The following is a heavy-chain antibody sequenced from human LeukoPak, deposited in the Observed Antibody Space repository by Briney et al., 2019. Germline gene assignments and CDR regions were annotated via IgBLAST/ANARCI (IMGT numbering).Heavy chain of an antibody. CDR1: GFTLSTYA. CDR3: AKDSSGWHPFDFDY. D-gene: IGHD6-19*01. CDR2: TSSSDAGT. Sequence: GGSLRLSCAASGFTLSTYAMSWVRQTPGKGLEWVAATSSSDAGTYHADSVRGRFTISRDNSKNTLYVQMNSLRAEDTAVYYCAKDSSGWHPFDFDYWGQGTLVTVSS. J-gene: IGHJ4*02. V-gene: IGHV3-23*01.